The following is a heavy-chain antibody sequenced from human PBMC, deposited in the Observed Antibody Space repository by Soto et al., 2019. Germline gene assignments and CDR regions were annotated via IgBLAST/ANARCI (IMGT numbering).Heavy chain of an antibody. J-gene: IGHJ4*02. Sequence: GGSLRLSCAASGFTFSSYAMSWVRQAPGKGLEWVSAISGSGGSTYYADSVKGRFTISRDNSKNTLYLQMNSLRAEDTAVYYCAKDWHYYDSSGYPFDYWGQGTLVTVSS. V-gene: IGHV3-23*01. CDR2: ISGSGGST. D-gene: IGHD3-22*01. CDR1: GFTFSSYA. CDR3: AKDWHYYDSSGYPFDY.